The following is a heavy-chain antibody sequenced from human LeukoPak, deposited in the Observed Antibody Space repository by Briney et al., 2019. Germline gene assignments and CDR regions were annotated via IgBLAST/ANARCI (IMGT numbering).Heavy chain of an antibody. CDR1: GFAFSSYS. CDR3: ASIPPGAVAGRAHWYFDL. V-gene: IGHV3-21*01. J-gene: IGHJ2*01. Sequence: PGGSLRLSCAASGFAFSSYSMNWVRQAPGKGLEWVSSISSSSSYIYYADSVKGRFTISRDNSKNTLYLQMNSLRAEDTAVYYCASIPPGAVAGRAHWYFDLWGXGTLVTVSS. CDR2: ISSSSSYI. D-gene: IGHD6-19*01.